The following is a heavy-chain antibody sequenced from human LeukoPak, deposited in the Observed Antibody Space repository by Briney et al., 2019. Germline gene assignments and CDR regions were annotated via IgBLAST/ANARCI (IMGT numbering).Heavy chain of an antibody. CDR1: GFTFSNYW. D-gene: IGHD2-21*02. V-gene: IGHV3-74*01. CDR2: IDSDGSST. Sequence: GGSLRLSRAASGFTFSNYWMHWVRQVPGKGLVWVSRIDSDGSSTRYADSVKGRFTISRDNAKNSLYLQMNSLRAEDTAVYYCARDNVGGDYYFDYWGQGTLVTVSS. CDR3: ARDNVGGDYYFDY. J-gene: IGHJ4*02.